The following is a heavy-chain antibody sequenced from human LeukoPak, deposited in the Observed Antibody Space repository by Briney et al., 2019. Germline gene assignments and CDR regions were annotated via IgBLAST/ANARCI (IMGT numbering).Heavy chain of an antibody. D-gene: IGHD1-26*01. CDR2: IIPIFGTA. CDR3: ARGGSGSLYYYYYYMDV. CDR1: GGTFSSYA. Sequence: ASVKVSCKASGGTFSSYAISWVRQAPGQGLEWMGGIIPIFGTANYAQKFQGRVTITADESTSTAYMELSSLRSEDTAVYYCARGGSGSLYYYYYYMDVWGKGTAVTISS. J-gene: IGHJ6*03. V-gene: IGHV1-69*13.